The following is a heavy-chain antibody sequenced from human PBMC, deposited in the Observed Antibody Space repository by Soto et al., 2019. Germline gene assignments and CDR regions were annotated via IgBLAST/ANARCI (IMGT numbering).Heavy chain of an antibody. CDR3: ARTSAAGKYCDGMDV. CDR1: GYSFISYW. V-gene: IGHV5-51*01. CDR2: IYPGDSDT. J-gene: IGHJ6*02. Sequence: RESLKISCKGSGYSFISYWIGWVRQMPGKGLEWMGIIYPGDSDTRYSPSFQGQVTISADKSISTAYLQWSSLKASDTAMYYCARTSAAGKYCDGMDVWGQGTTVTVSS. D-gene: IGHD6-13*01.